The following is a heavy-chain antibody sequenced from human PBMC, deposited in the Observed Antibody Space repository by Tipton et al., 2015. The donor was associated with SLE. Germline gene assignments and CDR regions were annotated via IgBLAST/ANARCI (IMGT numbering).Heavy chain of an antibody. V-gene: IGHV4-59*11. CDR3: ASGVLGQQLPGV. CDR1: GGSISSHY. J-gene: IGHJ4*02. CDR2: IYYSGST. D-gene: IGHD6-13*01. Sequence: GLVKPSETLSLTCTVSGGSISSHYWSWIRQPPGMGLEWIGYIYYSGSTHYNPSLKSRVTISVDTSKNQFSLKLSSVTAADTAVYYCASGVLGQQLPGVWGQGTLVTVSS.